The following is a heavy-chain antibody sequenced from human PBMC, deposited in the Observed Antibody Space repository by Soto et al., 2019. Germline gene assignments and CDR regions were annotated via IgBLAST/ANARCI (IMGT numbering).Heavy chain of an antibody. D-gene: IGHD3-16*02. CDR3: AREIVTAYGMDD. V-gene: IGHV3-48*01. J-gene: IGHJ6*02. CDR2: ISRTTSII. CDR1: GFTFSSYN. Sequence: PGGSLRLSCAASGFTFSSYNMNWVRQAPGKGLEWVSYISRTTSIIYYADSVKGRFTISRDNAKDSLYLQMNSLRAEDTAVYYCAREIVTAYGMDDWGLGTTVTVSS.